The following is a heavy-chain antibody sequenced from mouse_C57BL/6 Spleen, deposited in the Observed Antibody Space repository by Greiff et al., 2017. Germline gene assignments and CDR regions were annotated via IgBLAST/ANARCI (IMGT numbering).Heavy chain of an antibody. Sequence: EVQLQQSGPVLVKPGASVKMSCKASGYTFTDYYMNWVKQSHGKSLEWIGVINPYNGGTSYNQKFKGKATLTVDKSSSTAYMELNSLTSEDSAVYYCASSGTTVVASNAMDHWGQGTSVTVSS. V-gene: IGHV1-19*01. D-gene: IGHD1-1*01. CDR2: INPYNGGT. J-gene: IGHJ4*01. CDR3: ASSGTTVVASNAMDH. CDR1: GYTFTDYY.